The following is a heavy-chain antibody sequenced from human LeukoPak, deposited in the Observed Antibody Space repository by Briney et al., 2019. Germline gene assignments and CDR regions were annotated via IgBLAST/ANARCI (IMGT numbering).Heavy chain of an antibody. J-gene: IGHJ4*02. V-gene: IGHV3-66*01. CDR1: EFTVSSNY. D-gene: IGHD2-8*01. CDR3: TRELRGFGC. CDR2: IYSDGST. Sequence: GGSLRLSCAASEFTVSSNYMNWVRQAPGKGLEWVSVIYSDGSTYYADSVKGRFTISRDSSKNTLYLHMNSLRVEDTAMYHCTRELRGFGCWGQGTLVTVSA.